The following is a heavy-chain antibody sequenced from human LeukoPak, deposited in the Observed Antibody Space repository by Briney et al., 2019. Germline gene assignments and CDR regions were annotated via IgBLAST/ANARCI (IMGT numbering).Heavy chain of an antibody. D-gene: IGHD3-10*01. Sequence: PGGSLRLSCAASGFTFSSYGMHWVRQAPGKGLEWVAVISYDGRDKYYADSVKGRFTISRDNSKNTLFLQMNSLRAEDTAVYYCAKDVDSYGSAYYFDYWGHGTLVTVSS. J-gene: IGHJ4*01. CDR1: GFTFSSYG. CDR3: AKDVDSYGSAYYFDY. V-gene: IGHV3-30*18. CDR2: ISYDGRDK.